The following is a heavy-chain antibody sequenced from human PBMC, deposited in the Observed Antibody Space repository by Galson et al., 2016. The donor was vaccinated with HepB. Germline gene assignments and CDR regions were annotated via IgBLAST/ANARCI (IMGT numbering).Heavy chain of an antibody. V-gene: IGHV4-59*01. Sequence: ETLSLTCTVSGARITAYYWNWIWQSPEKGLEWIGYVSQRGSPNYHPSLNSRVTMSLDTSKNQFFLMLNSVTDADTGVYYCARSSFLPYGIDAWGQGTTVIVSS. CDR1: GARITAYY. CDR2: VSQRGSP. CDR3: ARSSFLPYGIDA. D-gene: IGHD2/OR15-2a*01. J-gene: IGHJ6*02.